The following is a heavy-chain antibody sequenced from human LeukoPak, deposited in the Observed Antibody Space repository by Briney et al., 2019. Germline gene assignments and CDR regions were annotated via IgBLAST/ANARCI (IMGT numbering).Heavy chain of an antibody. CDR3: AKEVVRGVRPRVDP. J-gene: IGHJ5*02. D-gene: IGHD3-10*01. V-gene: IGHV3-23*01. Sequence: GGSLRLSCAASGFTFSSYAMSWFRQAPGKGLEWVSAISGSGGSTYYADSVKGRFTISRDNSKNTLYLQMNSLRAEDTAVYYCAKEVVRGVRPRVDPWGQGTLVTVSS. CDR1: GFTFSSYA. CDR2: ISGSGGST.